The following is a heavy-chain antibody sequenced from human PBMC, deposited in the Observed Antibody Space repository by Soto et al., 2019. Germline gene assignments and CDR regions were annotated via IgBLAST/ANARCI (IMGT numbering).Heavy chain of an antibody. CDR3: AKEFLSGYDSPLYY. CDR2: ISYDGSNK. J-gene: IGHJ4*02. V-gene: IGHV3-30*18. Sequence: QVQLVESGGGVVQPGRSLRLSCAASGFTFSSYGMHWVRQAPGKGLEWVAVISYDGSNKYYADSVKGRFTISRDNSKNTLYLQMNSPRAEDTAVYYCAKEFLSGYDSPLYYWGQGTLVTVSS. D-gene: IGHD5-12*01. CDR1: GFTFSSYG.